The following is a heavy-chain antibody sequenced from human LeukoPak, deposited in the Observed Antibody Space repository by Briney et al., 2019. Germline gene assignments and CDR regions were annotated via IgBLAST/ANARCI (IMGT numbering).Heavy chain of an antibody. V-gene: IGHV1-18*01. D-gene: IGHD6-13*01. J-gene: IGHJ6*02. Sequence: ASVKVSCKASGYTFTSYGISWVRQAPGQGLEWMGWISAYNGNTNYAQKLQGRVTMTTDTSTSTAYMELRSLRSDDTAVYYCARVRGDSSSWYYYYYGMDVWGQGTTVTVSS. CDR1: GYTFTSYG. CDR2: ISAYNGNT. CDR3: ARVRGDSSSWYYYYYGMDV.